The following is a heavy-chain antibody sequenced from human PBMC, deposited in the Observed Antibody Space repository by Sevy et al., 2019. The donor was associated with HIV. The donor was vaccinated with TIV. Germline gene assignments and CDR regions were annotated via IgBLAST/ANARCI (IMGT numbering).Heavy chain of an antibody. D-gene: IGHD5-18*01. J-gene: IGHJ4*02. CDR3: AGHVDTAMVLASFDY. CDR1: GYSFTSYW. CDR2: IYPGDSDT. V-gene: IGHV5-51*01. Sequence: GESLKISCKGSGYSFTSYWIGWVRQMPGKGLEWMGIIYPGDSDTRYSPSFQGQVTTSADKSISTADLQWGSLKASDTAMYYCAGHVDTAMVLASFDYWGQGTLVTVSS.